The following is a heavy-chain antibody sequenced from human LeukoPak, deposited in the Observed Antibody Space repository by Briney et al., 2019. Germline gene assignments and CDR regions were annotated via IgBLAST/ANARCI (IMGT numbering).Heavy chain of an antibody. Sequence: SETLSLTCTVSGGSISSYYWSWIRQPPGKGLEWIGYIYYSGSTNYNPSLKSRVTISVATSKNQFSLKLSSVTAADTAVYYCARLVVDYYMDVWGKGTTVTVSS. CDR2: IYYSGST. CDR1: GGSISSYY. CDR3: ARLVVDYYMDV. J-gene: IGHJ6*03. V-gene: IGHV4-59*01. D-gene: IGHD2-2*01.